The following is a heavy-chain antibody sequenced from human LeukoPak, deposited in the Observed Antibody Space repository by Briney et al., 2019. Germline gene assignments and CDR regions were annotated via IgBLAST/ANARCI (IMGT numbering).Heavy chain of an antibody. CDR3: AGLVGRYSSGLFYYYFDY. CDR1: GDSINSRDL. V-gene: IGHV4-4*02. CDR2: MYLSGTT. J-gene: IGHJ4*02. Sequence: PSDTLSLTSTVSGDSINSRDLWSWVRQPPGKGLEWIGEMYLSGTTHSNPSVKSRVTISIDKSKNQFFLNLSSVTAADTAVYYCAGLVGRYSSGLFYYYFDYWGQGTLVTVSS. D-gene: IGHD3-22*01.